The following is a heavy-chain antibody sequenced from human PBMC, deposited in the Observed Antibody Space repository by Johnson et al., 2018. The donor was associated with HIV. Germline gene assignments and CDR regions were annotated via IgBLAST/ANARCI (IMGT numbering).Heavy chain of an antibody. CDR3: AKEMYYFNSGNHFDAFHV. J-gene: IGHJ3*01. D-gene: IGHD3-10*01. Sequence: QVQLVESGGGVVQPGGSLRLSCAASGFTFRNYAMHWVRQAPGKGLERVAFIRSDGSNKSYADSVRGRFTISRDNSKNTLSLQMNTLRAEDTAVYYCAKEMYYFNSGNHFDAFHVWGQGTLVTVSS. CDR1: GFTFRNYA. CDR2: IRSDGSNK. V-gene: IGHV3-30*02.